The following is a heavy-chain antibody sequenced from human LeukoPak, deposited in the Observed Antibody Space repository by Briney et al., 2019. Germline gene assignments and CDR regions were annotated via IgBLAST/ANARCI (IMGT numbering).Heavy chain of an antibody. CDR1: GYTFTGYY. J-gene: IGHJ4*02. D-gene: IGHD1-26*01. Sequence: GASVKVSCKASGYTFTGYYMHWVRQAPGQGLEWMGWINPNSGGTNYAQKLQGRVTMTRDTSISTAYMELSRLRSDDTAVYYCARGLRYSGSYCFDYWGQGTLVTVSS. CDR3: ARGLRYSGSYCFDY. V-gene: IGHV1-2*02. CDR2: INPNSGGT.